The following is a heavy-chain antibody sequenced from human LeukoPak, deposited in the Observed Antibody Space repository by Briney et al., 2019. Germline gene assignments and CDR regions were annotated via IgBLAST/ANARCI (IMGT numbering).Heavy chain of an antibody. J-gene: IGHJ5*02. V-gene: IGHV1-69*13. D-gene: IGHD6-13*01. Sequence: SVKVSCKASGGTFSSYAISWVRQAPGQGLEWMGGIIPIFGTANYAQKFQGRVTITADESTSTAYMELSSLRSEDTAVYYCARDIRRGIAAQNWFDPWGQGTLVTVSS. CDR3: ARDIRRGIAAQNWFDP. CDR2: IIPIFGTA. CDR1: GGTFSSYA.